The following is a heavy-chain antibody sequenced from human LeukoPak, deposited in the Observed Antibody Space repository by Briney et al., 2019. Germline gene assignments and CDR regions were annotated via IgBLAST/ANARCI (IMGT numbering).Heavy chain of an antibody. J-gene: IGHJ4*02. CDR3: AKTRSSSVPSGSFYY. CDR2: ISGSDGST. V-gene: IGHV3-23*01. Sequence: DPGGSLRLSCAASGFTFSSYAMNWVRQAPGKGLEWVSAISGSDGSTYYADSVKGRFTISRDNSKNTLYLQMNSLRAEDTAIYYCAKTRSSSVPSGSFYYWGQRTLVTVSS. CDR1: GFTFSSYA. D-gene: IGHD6-13*01.